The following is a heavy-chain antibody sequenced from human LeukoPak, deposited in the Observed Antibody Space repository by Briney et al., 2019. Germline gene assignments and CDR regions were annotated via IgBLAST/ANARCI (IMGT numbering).Heavy chain of an antibody. J-gene: IGHJ6*02. CDR3: ARGRSGTDYYYYGMDV. V-gene: IGHV1-8*01. D-gene: IGHD1-1*01. CDR2: MNPNSGNT. CDR1: GYTFTSYD. Sequence: ASVKVSCKASGYTFTSYDINWVRQATGQGLEWMGWMNPNSGNTGYAQGFQGRVTMTRNTSISTAYMELSSLRSEDTAVYYCARGRSGTDYYYYGMDVWGQGTTVTVSS.